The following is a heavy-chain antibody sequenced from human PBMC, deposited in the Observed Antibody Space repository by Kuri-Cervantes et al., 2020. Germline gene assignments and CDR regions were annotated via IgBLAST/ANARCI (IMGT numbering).Heavy chain of an antibody. CDR1: GYTFTSYA. V-gene: IGHV1-3*02. CDR3: ARLGDYGSGGSSDKLGCDY. Sequence: ASVKVSCKASGYTFTSYAMHWVRQAPGQRLEWMGWSNAGNGNTKYSQKFQGRVTITRDTSASTAYMEPSSLRSEDMAVYYCARLGDYGSGGSSDKLGCDYWGQGTLVTVSS. CDR2: SNAGNGNT. J-gene: IGHJ4*02. D-gene: IGHD3-10*01.